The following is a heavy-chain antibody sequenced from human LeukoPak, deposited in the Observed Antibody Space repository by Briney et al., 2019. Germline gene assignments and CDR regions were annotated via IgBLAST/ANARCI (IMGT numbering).Heavy chain of an antibody. D-gene: IGHD6-19*01. CDR2: INAGNGNT. V-gene: IGHV1-3*01. CDR1: GYTFTSYA. CDR3: ARGRQWLVLGDFDY. Sequence: ASVKVSCKASGYTFTSYAMHWVRQAPGQRLEWMGWINAGNGNTKYSQKFQGRVTITRDTSAGTAYMELSSLRSEDTAVYYCARGRQWLVLGDFDYWGQGTLVTVSS. J-gene: IGHJ4*02.